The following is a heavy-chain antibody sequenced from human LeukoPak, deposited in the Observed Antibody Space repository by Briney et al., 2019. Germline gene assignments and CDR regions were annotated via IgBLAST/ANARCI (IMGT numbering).Heavy chain of an antibody. Sequence: SQTLSLTCAISGDSVSSNSAAWNWIRQSPSRGLEWLGRTYYRSKWYNDYAVSVKSRITINPDTSKNQFSLQLNSVTPEDTAVYYCARAPRKGYDYVWGSYRPFDYWGQGTLVTVSS. CDR2: TYYRSKWYN. D-gene: IGHD3-16*02. CDR1: GDSVSSNSAA. V-gene: IGHV6-1*01. J-gene: IGHJ4*02. CDR3: ARAPRKGYDYVWGSYRPFDY.